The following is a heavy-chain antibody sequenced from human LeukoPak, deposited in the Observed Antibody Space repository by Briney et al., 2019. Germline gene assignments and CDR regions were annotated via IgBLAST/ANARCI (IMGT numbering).Heavy chain of an antibody. CDR3: ARRDIVATIDY. CDR2: IYYSGST. CDR1: GESFSDYY. Sequence: SETLSLTCDVSGESFSDYYWSWIRQPPGKGLEWIGSIYYSGSTFYNPSLKSRVTISGDTSKNQFSLKLSSVTAADTAVYYCARRDIVATIDYWGQGTLVTVSS. V-gene: IGHV4-59*05. D-gene: IGHD5-12*01. J-gene: IGHJ4*02.